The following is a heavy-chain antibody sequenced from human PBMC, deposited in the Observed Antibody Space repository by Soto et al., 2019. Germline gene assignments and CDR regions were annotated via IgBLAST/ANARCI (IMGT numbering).Heavy chain of an antibody. CDR3: ARVLLTGERYSYYYGMDV. J-gene: IGHJ6*02. D-gene: IGHD7-27*01. Sequence: ASVKVSCKASGYTFTSYDINWVRQATGQGLEWMGWMNPNSGNTGYAQKFQGRVTMTRNTSISTAYMELSSLRSEDTAVYYCARVLLTGERYSYYYGMDVWGQGTTVTVPS. CDR1: GYTFTSYD. V-gene: IGHV1-8*01. CDR2: MNPNSGNT.